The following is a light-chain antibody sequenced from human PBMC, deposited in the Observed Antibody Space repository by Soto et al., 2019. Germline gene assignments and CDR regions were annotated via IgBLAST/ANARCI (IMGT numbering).Light chain of an antibody. CDR3: QSYDDSLGGFYV. V-gene: IGLV1-40*01. Sequence: SVLTQPPSVSGAPGQRVTISCIGSSSNIGAEYGIRWYQHLPGTAPKLLIYGVNSRPSGVPDRFSGSKSGSSASLAIAGLQAEDEADYYCQSYDDSLGGFYVFGTGTKVTVL. CDR1: SSNIGAEYG. CDR2: GVN. J-gene: IGLJ1*01.